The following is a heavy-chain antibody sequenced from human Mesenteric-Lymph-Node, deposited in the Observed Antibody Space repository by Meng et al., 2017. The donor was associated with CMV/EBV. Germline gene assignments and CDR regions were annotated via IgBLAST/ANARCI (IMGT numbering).Heavy chain of an antibody. D-gene: IGHD3-3*01. CDR1: GYSFSTYG. CDR2: IRYDGSDK. J-gene: IGHJ4*02. CDR3: AKVYYDFWSGYPYYFDY. Sequence: GESLKISCAASGYSFSTYGMHWVRQAPGKGLEWVAFIRYDGSDKFYADSVKGRFTISRDNSESTLYLQMNSLRAEDTAIYYCAKVYYDFWSGYPYYFDYWGQGTLVTVSS. V-gene: IGHV3-30*02.